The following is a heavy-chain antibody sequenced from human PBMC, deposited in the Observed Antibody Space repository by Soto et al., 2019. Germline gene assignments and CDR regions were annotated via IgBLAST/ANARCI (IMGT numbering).Heavy chain of an antibody. V-gene: IGHV1-18*01. CDR3: ARGRPLHTDMVSFYYYGMDV. CDR2: ISAYNGNT. J-gene: IGHJ6*02. D-gene: IGHD5-18*01. CDR1: GYPFTSYG. Sequence: ASVKVSCKASGYPFTSYGISWVRQAPGQGLEWMGWISAYNGNTKYAQKLPVRVTMTTDTSTSTAYIELRSLRADQTAVYDCARGRPLHTDMVSFYYYGMDVGTQGTRVTASS.